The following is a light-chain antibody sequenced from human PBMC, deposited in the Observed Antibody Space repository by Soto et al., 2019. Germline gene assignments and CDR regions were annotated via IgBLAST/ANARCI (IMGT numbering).Light chain of an antibody. CDR1: QSISNY. CDR3: PQSYSVPVP. V-gene: IGKV1-39*01. J-gene: IGKJ4*01. Sequence: DIQMTQSPSSLSASVGDTVTITCRASQSISNYLNWYQQKPGKAPKLLIYAASSLQSGVPSRFSGSRSGTNFTLTIRSLQVEDVATYYCPQSYSVPVPFGGGTKVEIK. CDR2: AAS.